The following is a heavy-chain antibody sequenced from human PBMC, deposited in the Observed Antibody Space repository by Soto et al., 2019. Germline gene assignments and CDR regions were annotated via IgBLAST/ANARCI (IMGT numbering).Heavy chain of an antibody. CDR2: IYYSGST. CDR1: GDSITSNSYF. J-gene: IGHJ4*02. V-gene: IGHV4-39*07. CDR3: ARDRGYDY. Sequence: SETLSLTCTVSGDSITSNSYFWAWIRQPPGKGLEWIGSIYYSGSTYYNPSLKSRVTISVDTSKNQFSLKLSSVTAADTAVYYCARDRGYDYWGQGTLVTVSS. D-gene: IGHD3-22*01.